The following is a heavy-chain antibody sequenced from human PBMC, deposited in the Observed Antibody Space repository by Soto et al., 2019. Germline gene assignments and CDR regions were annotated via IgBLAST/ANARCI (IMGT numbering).Heavy chain of an antibody. CDR1: GFTFSSYS. D-gene: IGHD3-3*01. Sequence: GGSLRLSCAASGFTFSSYSMNWVRQAPGKGLEWVSSISSSSSYIYYADSVKGRFTISRDNAKNSLYLQMNSLRAEDTAVYYCARDSARTNYDFWSGYSLSRMAYWGQGTLVTASS. CDR3: ARDSARTNYDFWSGYSLSRMAY. V-gene: IGHV3-21*04. J-gene: IGHJ4*02. CDR2: ISSSSSYI.